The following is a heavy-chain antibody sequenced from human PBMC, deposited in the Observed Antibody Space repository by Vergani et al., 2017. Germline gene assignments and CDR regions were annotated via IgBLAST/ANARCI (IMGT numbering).Heavy chain of an antibody. V-gene: IGHV1-69*02. CDR1: GGTFSSYT. J-gene: IGHJ2*01. D-gene: IGHD2-15*01. CDR3: AMVVAARGGVFDL. CDR2: IIPILGIA. Sequence: QVQLVQSGAEVKKPGSSVKVSCKASGGTFSSYTISWVRQAPGQGLEWMGRIIPILGIANYAQKFQGRVTITADKSTSTAYMELSSLRSEDTAVYYCAMVVAARGGVFDLWGRGTLVTVSS.